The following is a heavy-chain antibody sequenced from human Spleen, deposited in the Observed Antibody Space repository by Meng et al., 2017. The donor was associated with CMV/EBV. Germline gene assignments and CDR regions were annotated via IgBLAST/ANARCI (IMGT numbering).Heavy chain of an antibody. J-gene: IGHJ4*02. CDR1: GYTFTGYY. D-gene: IGHD3-22*01. CDR2: INPNSGGT. V-gene: IGHV1-2*02. Sequence: ASVKVSCKASGYTFTGYYLHWVRLAPGQGLEWMGWINPNSGGTNYAQKFQGRVTMTRDTSISTAYMELGRLRFDDTAVYYCARALVTMIVVGDLWGQGTLVTVSS. CDR3: ARALVTMIVVGDL.